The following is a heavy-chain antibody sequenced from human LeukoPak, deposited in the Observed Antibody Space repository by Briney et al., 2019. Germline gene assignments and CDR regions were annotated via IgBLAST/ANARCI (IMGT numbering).Heavy chain of an antibody. J-gene: IGHJ4*02. CDR3: ARGSGYYYVDFDY. V-gene: IGHV4-39*01. Sequence: SETLSLTCTVSGDSISTSNSYWGWIRQPPGKGLEWIGSIYYSGSTYYNPSLKSRVSISVDTSKNQFSLKLSSVTAADTALYYCARGSGYYYVDFDYWGQGTLVTASS. CDR2: IYYSGST. CDR1: GDSISTSNSY. D-gene: IGHD3-22*01.